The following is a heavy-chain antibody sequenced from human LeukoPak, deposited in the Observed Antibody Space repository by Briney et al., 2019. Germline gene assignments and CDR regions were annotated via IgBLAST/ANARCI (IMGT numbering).Heavy chain of an antibody. CDR2: ISAYNGNT. V-gene: IGHV1-18*01. CDR3: ARVRLVFGVVITYLDWFDP. J-gene: IGHJ5*02. CDR1: GYTFTSYG. Sequence: ASVKVSCKASGYTFTSYGISWVRQAPGQGLEWMGWISAYNGNTNYAQKLQGRVTMTTDTSTSTAYMELRSLRSDDTAVYYCARVRLVFGVVITYLDWFDPWGQGTLVTVSS. D-gene: IGHD3-3*01.